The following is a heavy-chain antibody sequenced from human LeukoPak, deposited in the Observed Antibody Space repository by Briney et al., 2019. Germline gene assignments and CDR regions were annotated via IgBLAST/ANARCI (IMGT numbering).Heavy chain of an antibody. CDR1: YW. D-gene: IGHD7-27*01. CDR2: IYPADSDT. Sequence: YWSWIRQPPGKGLEWLGIIYPADSDTRYNPSFQGQVTISADESVSTAYLQWSSLKASDTAMYYCARRGSNWGSYEGDDYWGQGTLVTVSS. J-gene: IGHJ4*02. V-gene: IGHV5-51*01. CDR3: ARRGSNWGSYEGDDY.